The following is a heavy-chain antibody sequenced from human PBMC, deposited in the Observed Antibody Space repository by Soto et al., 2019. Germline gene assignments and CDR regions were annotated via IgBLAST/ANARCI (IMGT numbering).Heavy chain of an antibody. Sequence: LSVTCTVSGGSISSYYWSWIRQPPGKGLEWIGYIYYSGSTNYNPSLKSRVTISVDTSKNQFSLKLSSVTAADSAVYYCASHYRRRGGEWAPEPLSDYWGQGTLVPVSS. CDR1: GGSISSYY. J-gene: IGHJ4*02. CDR2: IYYSGST. D-gene: IGHD3-10*01. V-gene: IGHV4-59*01. CDR3: ASHYRRRGGEWAPEPLSDY.